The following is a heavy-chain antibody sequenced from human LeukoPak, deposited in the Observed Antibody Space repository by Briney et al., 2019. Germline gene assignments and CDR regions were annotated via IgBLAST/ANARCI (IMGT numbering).Heavy chain of an antibody. Sequence: ASVTVSCKTSGGTFRSYGLNWVRQAPGQGLEWMGGFIPILGTPKYAQNLQGRVTITADESTSTGYMELSSLRYEDTAVYYCARGLYCSSSTSCYDYGMDVWGQGTTVTVSS. CDR3: ARGLYCSSSTSCYDYGMDV. D-gene: IGHD2-2*01. J-gene: IGHJ6*02. V-gene: IGHV1-69*13. CDR2: FIPILGTP. CDR1: GGTFRSYG.